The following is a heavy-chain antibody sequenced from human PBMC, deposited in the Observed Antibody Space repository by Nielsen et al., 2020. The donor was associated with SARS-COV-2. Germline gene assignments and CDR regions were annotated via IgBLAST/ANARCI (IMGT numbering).Heavy chain of an antibody. CDR3: ARGEGGANDY. V-gene: IGHV4-31*03. CDR2: IYYSGST. CDR1: GGSISSGGYY. D-gene: IGHD1-26*01. J-gene: IGHJ4*02. Sequence: SETLSLTCTVSGGSISSGGYYWSWIRQHPGKGLEWIGYIYYSGSTYYNPSLKSRVTISVDTSKNQFSLKLSSVTAADTAVHYCARGEGGANDYWGQGTLVTVSS.